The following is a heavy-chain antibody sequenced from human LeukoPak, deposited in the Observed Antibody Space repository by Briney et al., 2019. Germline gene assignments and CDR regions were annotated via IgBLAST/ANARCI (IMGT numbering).Heavy chain of an antibody. J-gene: IGHJ4*02. CDR1: GGSISSFY. CDR3: ATTPLDSSGSFDY. V-gene: IGHV4-59*12. D-gene: IGHD3-22*01. CDR2: IYYSGST. Sequence: SETLSLTCTVSGGSISSFYWSWIRQPPGKGLEWIGYIYYSGSTNYNPSLKSRVTISVDTSKNQFSLKLSSVTAADTAVYYCATTPLDSSGSFDYRGQGTLVTVSS.